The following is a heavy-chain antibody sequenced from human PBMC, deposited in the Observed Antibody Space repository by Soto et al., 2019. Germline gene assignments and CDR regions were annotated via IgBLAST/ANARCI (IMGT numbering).Heavy chain of an antibody. V-gene: IGHV3-23*01. J-gene: IGHJ4*02. CDR2: INRMDGST. CDR1: GFTLSSFA. Sequence: EVQLLESGGGSIQPGGSLRLSCVASGFTLSSFAMSWVRQAPGKGLEWVSSINRMDGSTYYADSVKGRLTISRDNSKNTLYLQMDSLRAEDTAVYYCAKNYYFDNWGQGTLVIVSS. CDR3: AKNYYFDN.